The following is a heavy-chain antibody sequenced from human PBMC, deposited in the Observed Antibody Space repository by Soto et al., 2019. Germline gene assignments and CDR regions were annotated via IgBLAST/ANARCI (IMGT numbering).Heavy chain of an antibody. CDR2: IYYSGST. CDR1: AGSISSSSYY. D-gene: IGHD3-16*01. V-gene: IGHV4-39*01. CDR3: ARHTSGGGTPG. J-gene: IGHJ4*02. Sequence: QLQLQESGPGLVKPSETLSLTCTVSAGSISSSSYYWAWIRQPPGKGLEWIGSIYYSGSTYYNPSLKSRVIISVDTSKNQFSLKLTSVTAADTAVYFCARHTSGGGTPGWGQGTLVIVSS.